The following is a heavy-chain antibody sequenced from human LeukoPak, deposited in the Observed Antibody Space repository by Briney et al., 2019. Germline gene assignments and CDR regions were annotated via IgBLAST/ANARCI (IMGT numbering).Heavy chain of an antibody. V-gene: IGHV3-13*04. Sequence: PGGSLRLSCAASGFTFSSYDMHWVRQATGKGLEWVSAIGTAGDTYYPGSVKGRFTISRENAKNSLYLQMNSLRAGDTAVYYCARAGGCSGGSCHSSYFDLWGRGTLVTVSS. D-gene: IGHD2-15*01. CDR3: ARAGGCSGGSCHSSYFDL. CDR1: GFTFSSYD. J-gene: IGHJ2*01. CDR2: IGTAGDT.